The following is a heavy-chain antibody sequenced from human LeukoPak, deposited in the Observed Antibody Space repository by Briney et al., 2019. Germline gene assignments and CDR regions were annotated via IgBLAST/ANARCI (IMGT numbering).Heavy chain of an antibody. CDR2: IKQDGSDR. CDR1: GFTFSDYY. V-gene: IGHV3-7*03. CDR3: VRNLAVAGTCFDS. Sequence: GGSLRLSCAASGFTFSDYYMSWVRQAPGTGLEWVANIKQDGSDRNYVTSVRGRFTISRDNAESSLYLQMNSLRVEDTAVYYCVRNLAVAGTCFDSWGQGTPVTVSS. J-gene: IGHJ4*02. D-gene: IGHD6-19*01.